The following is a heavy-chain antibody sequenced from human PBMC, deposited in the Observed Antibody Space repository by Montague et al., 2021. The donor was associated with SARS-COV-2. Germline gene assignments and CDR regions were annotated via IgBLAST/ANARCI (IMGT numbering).Heavy chain of an antibody. J-gene: IGHJ5*02. CDR2: IYYSGST. CDR3: AGRSLGYCSGGSCYSAFDP. V-gene: IGHV4-59*01. D-gene: IGHD2-15*01. Sequence: SETLSLTCTVSGGSISTYYWSWIQQPPGKGLERIGYIYYSGSTNYNPSPKSRVTISVDTSKNQFSLTLSSVTAADTAVYYCAGRSLGYCSGGSCYSAFDPWGQGTLVTVSS. CDR1: GGSISTYY.